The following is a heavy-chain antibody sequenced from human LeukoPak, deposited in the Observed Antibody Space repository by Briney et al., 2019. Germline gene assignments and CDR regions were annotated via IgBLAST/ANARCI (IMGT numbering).Heavy chain of an antibody. D-gene: IGHD1-26*01. V-gene: IGHV3-66*01. CDR1: GFTVSSNY. CDR3: VRIVGHTTTDF. Sequence: GGSLRLSCAASGFTVSSNYMSWVRQAPGKGLEWVSVIYSGGSTYYADSVKGRFTISRDNSKNTLYLQMNSVTHEDTAVYFCVRIVGHTTTDFWGQGTIVTVSS. J-gene: IGHJ4*02. CDR2: IYSGGST.